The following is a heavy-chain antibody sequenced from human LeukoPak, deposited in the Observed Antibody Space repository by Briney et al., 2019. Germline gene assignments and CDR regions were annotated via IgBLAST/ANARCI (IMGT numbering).Heavy chain of an antibody. D-gene: IGHD4-11*01. J-gene: IGHJ5*02. CDR1: GFTFSNYW. Sequence: QPGGSLRLSCAASGFTFSNYWMRWVRQGPEKGLALVARISTDGSTTSYADSVKGRFTISRDNAKNAVYLQMNSLRAEDTAVYYCAKDNSPGWFGPWGQGTLVTVSS. CDR3: AKDNSPGWFGP. CDR2: ISTDGSTT. V-gene: IGHV3-74*01.